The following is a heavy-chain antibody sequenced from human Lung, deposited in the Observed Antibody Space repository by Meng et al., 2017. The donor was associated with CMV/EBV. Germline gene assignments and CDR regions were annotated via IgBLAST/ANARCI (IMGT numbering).Heavy chain of an antibody. V-gene: IGHV3-74*01. CDR2: INSDGSST. CDR1: GFPFSSYW. Sequence: SXAASGFPFSSYWMHWVRQAPGKGLVWVSRINSDGSSTSYADSVKGRFTISRDNAKNTLYLQMNSLRAEDTAVYYCARDNPYYDFWSGYYGYYFDYXGQGXLVTVSS. CDR3: ARDNPYYDFWSGYYGYYFDY. J-gene: IGHJ4*02. D-gene: IGHD3-3*01.